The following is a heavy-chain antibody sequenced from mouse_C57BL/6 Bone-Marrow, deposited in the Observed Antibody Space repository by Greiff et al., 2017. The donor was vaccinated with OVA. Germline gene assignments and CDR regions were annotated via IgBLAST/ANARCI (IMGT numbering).Heavy chain of an antibody. CDR3: ARQRGAMDY. J-gene: IGHJ4*01. CDR2: ISNGGGST. CDR1: GFTFSDYY. Sequence: DVMLVESGGGLVQPGGSLKLSCAASGFTFSDYYMYWVRQTPEKRLEWVAYISNGGGSTYYPDTVKGRFTISRDNAKNTLYLQMSRLKSEDTAMYYCARQRGAMDYWGQGTSVTVSS. V-gene: IGHV5-12*01.